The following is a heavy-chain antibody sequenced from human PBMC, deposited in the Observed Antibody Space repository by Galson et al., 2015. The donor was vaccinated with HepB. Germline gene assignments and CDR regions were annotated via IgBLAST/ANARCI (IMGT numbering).Heavy chain of an antibody. D-gene: IGHD1-7*01. J-gene: IGHJ4*02. CDR3: VLDLWNFKDYYFDY. V-gene: IGHV3-7*03. CDR2: INQDGSEK. Sequence: SLRLSCAASGLTFSSYWMSWVRQAPGKGLEWVANINQDGSEKYYVDSVKGRFTISRDNAKNSLYLQMNSLRAEDTAVYYCVLDLWNFKDYYFDYWGQGTLVTVSS. CDR1: GLTFSSYW.